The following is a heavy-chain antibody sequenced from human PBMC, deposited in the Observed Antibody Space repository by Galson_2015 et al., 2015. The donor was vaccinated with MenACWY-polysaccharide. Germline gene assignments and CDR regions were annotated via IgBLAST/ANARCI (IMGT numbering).Heavy chain of an antibody. CDR1: GFTFDDYA. CDR3: AKFGAEEITVATHFDY. D-gene: IGHD3-10*01. V-gene: IGHV3-9*01. CDR2: ISWNSGSI. Sequence: SLRLSCAASGFTFDDYAMHWVRQAPGKGLEWVSGISWNSGSIGYADSVKGRFTISRDNAKNSLYLQMNSLRAEDTALYYCAKFGAEEITVATHFDYWGQGTLVTVSS. J-gene: IGHJ4*02.